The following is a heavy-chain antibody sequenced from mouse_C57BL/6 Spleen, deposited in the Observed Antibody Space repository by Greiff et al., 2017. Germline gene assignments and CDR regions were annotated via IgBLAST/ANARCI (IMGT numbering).Heavy chain of an antibody. J-gene: IGHJ4*01. CDR3: ARSGLRHAMAY. CDR1: GYTFTDYY. CDR2: INPNNGGT. Sequence: EVQLQQSGPELVKPGASVKISCKASGYTFTDYYMNWVKQRHGKSLEWIGDINPNNGGTSYNQKFKDKATLTVDKSSSTAYMELRSLTSEDSAVYSCARSGLRHAMAYWGQGTSVTVSS. V-gene: IGHV1-26*01. D-gene: IGHD3-1*01.